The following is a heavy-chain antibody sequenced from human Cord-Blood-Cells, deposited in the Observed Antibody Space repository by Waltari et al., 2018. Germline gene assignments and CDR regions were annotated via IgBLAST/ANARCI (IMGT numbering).Heavy chain of an antibody. D-gene: IGHD3-3*01. CDR1: GGSFSGTY. CDR3: ARGPIFGVVINWFDP. V-gene: IGHV4-34*01. J-gene: IGHJ5*02. CDR2: IHHSGST. Sequence: QVQLQQWGAGLLKPSETLSLTCAVYGGSFSGTYWSRIRQPPGKGLEWIGEIHHSGSTNYNPSLKSRFTISVNTSKNQFSLKLSSVTAADTAVYYCARGPIFGVVINWFDPWGQGTLVTVSS.